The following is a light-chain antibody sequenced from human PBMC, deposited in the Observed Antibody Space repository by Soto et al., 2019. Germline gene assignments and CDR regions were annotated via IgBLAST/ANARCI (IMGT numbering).Light chain of an antibody. Sequence: QSVLTQPASVSGSPGQSITISCTGTSRDVGGYKYVSWYRKPPGKAPKVIIFEGSSRPSGVSNRFSGSKSGNTASLTISGLQAEDEADYYCSSYTSTSTLWLFGGGTKLTVL. J-gene: IGLJ3*02. V-gene: IGLV2-14*01. CDR3: SSYTSTSTLWL. CDR2: EGS. CDR1: SRDVGGYKY.